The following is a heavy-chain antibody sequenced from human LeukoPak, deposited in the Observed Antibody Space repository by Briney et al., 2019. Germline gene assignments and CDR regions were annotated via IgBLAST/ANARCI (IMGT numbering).Heavy chain of an antibody. J-gene: IGHJ6*03. CDR2: INSDGSST. CDR3: ARALGLQWELPYYYMDV. CDR1: GFTFSSYW. V-gene: IGHV3-74*01. D-gene: IGHD1-26*01. Sequence: GGSLRLSCAASGFTFSSYWMHWVRQAPGKGLVWVSRINSDGSSTSYADSVKGRFTISRDNAKNTLYLQMNSLRAEDTAVYYCARALGLQWELPYYYMDVWGKGTTVTVSS.